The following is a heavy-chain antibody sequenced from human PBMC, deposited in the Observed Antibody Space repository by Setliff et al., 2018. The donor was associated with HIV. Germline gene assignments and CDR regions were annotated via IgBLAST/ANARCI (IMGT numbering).Heavy chain of an antibody. Sequence: GASVKVSCKASGYTFTSYAMHWVRQAPGQRLEWMGWINAGNGNTKYSQKFQGRVTITRDTSASTAYMELSSLRSEDTAVYYCARDQSGGGGSVYYYYGMDVWGQGTTVTVSS. CDR1: GYTFTSYA. J-gene: IGHJ6*02. V-gene: IGHV1-3*01. D-gene: IGHD2-15*01. CDR2: INAGNGNT. CDR3: ARDQSGGGGSVYYYYGMDV.